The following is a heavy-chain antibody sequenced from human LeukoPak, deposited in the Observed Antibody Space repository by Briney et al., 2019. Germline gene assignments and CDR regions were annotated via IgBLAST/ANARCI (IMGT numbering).Heavy chain of an antibody. CDR3: ASEFWNYEMVDY. CDR2: ISSSSSYI. J-gene: IGHJ4*02. Sequence: GGSLRLSCAASGFTFSSYSMNWVRQAPGKGLEWVSSISSSSSYIYYADSVKGRFTISRDNAKNSLYLQMNSLRAEDTAVYYCASEFWNYEMVDYWGQGTLVTVSS. V-gene: IGHV3-21*01. CDR1: GFTFSSYS. D-gene: IGHD1-7*01.